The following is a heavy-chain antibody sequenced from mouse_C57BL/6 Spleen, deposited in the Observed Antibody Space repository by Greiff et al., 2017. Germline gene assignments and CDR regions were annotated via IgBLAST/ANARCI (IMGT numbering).Heavy chain of an antibody. CDR2: IISGSSYT. CDR1: GFTFSSYG. D-gene: IGHD2-5*01. V-gene: IGHV5-6*02. Sequence: DVMLVESGGDLVKPGGSLKLSCAASGFTFSSYGMSWVRPTPDKRLEWVATIISGSSYTYYPDSVKGRFTISRDNAKNSLYLQMSSLKSEDTAVYYLARHRTYYSNFEGYFDVWGTGTTVTVSS. CDR3: ARHRTYYSNFEGYFDV. J-gene: IGHJ1*03.